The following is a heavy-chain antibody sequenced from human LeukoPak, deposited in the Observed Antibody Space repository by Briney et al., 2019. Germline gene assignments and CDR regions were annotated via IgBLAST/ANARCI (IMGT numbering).Heavy chain of an antibody. CDR3: AKGTSSLNYDAFDV. CDR1: GFNFSSFG. D-gene: IGHD6-19*01. Sequence: GGSLRLSWAASGFNFSSFGVIWVRQGPGKGLEWVSGISFIISTWSADSVKGRFTISRDNSKNTVYLQMYSLRDDDTAVYYCAKGTSSLNYDAFDVWGQGTLVTVSS. CDR2: ISFIIST. V-gene: IGHV3-23*01. J-gene: IGHJ3*01.